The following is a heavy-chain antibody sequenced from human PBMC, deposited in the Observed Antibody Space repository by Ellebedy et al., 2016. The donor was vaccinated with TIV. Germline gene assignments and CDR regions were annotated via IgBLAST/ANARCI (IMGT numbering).Heavy chain of an antibody. D-gene: IGHD3-16*02. CDR2: ISAYNGYT. CDR3: ARGGLSTVCDY. J-gene: IGHJ4*02. Sequence: ASVKVSXKASGFTFSNYGITWVRQAPGQGLEWMGWISAYNGYTNYAQNVQGRVTMTTDTSTSTAYMELSSLSSDDTGVYYCARGGLSTVCDYWGQGTLVTVSS. CDR1: GFTFSNYG. V-gene: IGHV1-18*01.